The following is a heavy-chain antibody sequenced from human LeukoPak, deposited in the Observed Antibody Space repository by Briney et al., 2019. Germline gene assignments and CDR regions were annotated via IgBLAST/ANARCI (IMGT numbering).Heavy chain of an antibody. CDR3: ARGDGLRYFDWLRDAFDI. Sequence: SETLSLTCTVSGGSVSSSSYYWGWIRQPPGKGLEWIGTIFYSGSTYYNPSLKSRVTISVDTSKNQFSLKLSSVTAADTAVYYCARGDGLRYFDWLRDAFDIWGQGTMVTVSS. V-gene: IGHV4-39*07. CDR2: IFYSGST. CDR1: GGSVSSSSYY. D-gene: IGHD3-9*01. J-gene: IGHJ3*02.